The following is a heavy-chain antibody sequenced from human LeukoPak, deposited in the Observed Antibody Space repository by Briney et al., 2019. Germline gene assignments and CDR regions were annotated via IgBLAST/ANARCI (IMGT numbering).Heavy chain of an antibody. J-gene: IGHJ4*02. V-gene: IGHV4-34*01. Sequence: SETLSLACAVYGGSFSGYYWSWIRQPPGKGLEWSGEINYSGSTNYNPSLKSRVAISVDTSKNQFSLKLSSVTAADTAVYYCASWFYGDYGSGNDYWGQGTLVTVSS. CDR1: GGSFSGYY. D-gene: IGHD4-17*01. CDR2: INYSGST. CDR3: ASWFYGDYGSGNDY.